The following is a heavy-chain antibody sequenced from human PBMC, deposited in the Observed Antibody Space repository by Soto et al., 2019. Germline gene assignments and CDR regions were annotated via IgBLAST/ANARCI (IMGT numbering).Heavy chain of an antibody. CDR1: GGSISSSSYY. Sequence: QLQLQESGPGLVKPSETLSLTCTVSGGSISSSSYYWGWIRQPPGKGLEWIGSIYYSGSTYYNPSLKSRVTISVDTSKNQFSLKLSSVTAADTAVYYCARLLWFGELDNWFDPWGQGTLVTVSS. V-gene: IGHV4-39*01. CDR3: ARLLWFGELDNWFDP. J-gene: IGHJ5*02. D-gene: IGHD3-10*01. CDR2: IYYSGST.